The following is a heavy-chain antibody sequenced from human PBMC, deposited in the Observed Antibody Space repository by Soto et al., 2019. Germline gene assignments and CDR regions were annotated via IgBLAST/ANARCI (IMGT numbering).Heavy chain of an antibody. CDR2: ISTFHGNT. CDR3: ARVRRSEDYYEILTVYLVLGPSGWLDP. D-gene: IGHD3-9*01. Sequence: VKVSCKASGYTFTNQGISWGRQAPGQGLEWVGWISTFHGNTDFAQKLQGRVTLTTDTSTSTAYMELRDLRSDDTAVYYCARVRRSEDYYEILTVYLVLGPSGWLDPWGQGTLVTVS. V-gene: IGHV1-18*01. CDR1: GYTFTNQG. J-gene: IGHJ5*02.